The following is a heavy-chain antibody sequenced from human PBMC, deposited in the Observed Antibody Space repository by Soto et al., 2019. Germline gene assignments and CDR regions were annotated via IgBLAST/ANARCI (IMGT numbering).Heavy chain of an antibody. D-gene: IGHD3-16*01. Sequence: QVQLVESGGGVVQPGTSLRLSCVGSGFTFRSFVIHWVRQAPGRGLEWVALTTYDGTNKYFGGSVKGRFTISRENSRNTVDLQRDSLRLEDTALYYCARWGTTGGLDVWGQGTLVSVSS. V-gene: IGHV3-30*19. CDR3: ARWGTTGGLDV. J-gene: IGHJ4*02. CDR1: GFTFRSFV. CDR2: TTYDGTNK.